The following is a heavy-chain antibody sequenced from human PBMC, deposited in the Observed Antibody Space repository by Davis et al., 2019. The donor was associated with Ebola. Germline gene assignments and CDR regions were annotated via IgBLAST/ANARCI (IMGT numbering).Heavy chain of an antibody. J-gene: IGHJ6*02. CDR3: AKDLFASFLPKGSGWHYYYGMDV. CDR1: GFTFSSYG. D-gene: IGHD6-19*01. Sequence: GESLKISCAASGFTFSSYGMHWVRQAPGKGLEWVAVISYDGSNKYYADSVKGRFTISRDNSKNTLYLQMNSLRAEDTAVYYCAKDLFASFLPKGSGWHYYYGMDVWGQGTTVTVSS. V-gene: IGHV3-30*18. CDR2: ISYDGSNK.